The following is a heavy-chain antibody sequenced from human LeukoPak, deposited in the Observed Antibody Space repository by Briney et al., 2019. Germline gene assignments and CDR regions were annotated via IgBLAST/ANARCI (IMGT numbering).Heavy chain of an antibody. V-gene: IGHV3-21*04. D-gene: IGHD4-17*01. J-gene: IGHJ4*02. CDR2: ISSSSSYI. CDR1: GFTFSSYS. CDR3: AKEGTTMTYYYFDY. Sequence: GGSLRLSCAASGFTFSSYSMNWVRQAPGKGLEWVSSISSSSSYIYYADSVKGRFTISRDNAKNSLYLQMNSLRADDTAVYYCAKEGTTMTYYYFDYWGQGTLVTVSS.